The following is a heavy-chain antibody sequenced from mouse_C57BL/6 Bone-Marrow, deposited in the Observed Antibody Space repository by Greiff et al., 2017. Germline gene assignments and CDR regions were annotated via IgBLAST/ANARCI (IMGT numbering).Heavy chain of an antibody. D-gene: IGHD1-1*01. CDR3: ARLRPLHGSNYYYAMDY. V-gene: IGHV1-75*01. CDR1: GYTFTDYY. Sequence: QVQLKQSGPELVKPGASVKISCTASGYTFTDYYINWVKQRPGQGLEWIGWIFPGSGSTYYNEKFKGKATLTVDKSSSTAYMLLSSLTSEDSAVYFCARLRPLHGSNYYYAMDYWGQGTSVTVSS. J-gene: IGHJ4*01. CDR2: IFPGSGST.